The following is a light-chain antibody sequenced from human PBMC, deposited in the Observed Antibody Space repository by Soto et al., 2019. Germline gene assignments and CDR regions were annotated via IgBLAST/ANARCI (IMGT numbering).Light chain of an antibody. J-gene: IGKJ5*01. V-gene: IGKV1-33*01. CDR2: DAS. CDR1: QAISTY. CDR3: QQYDNFPRAIN. Sequence: DIQMTQSPSSLSASVGDRVTIACQASQAISTYLHWYEQKPGKAPKLLIYDASNMETGVPSRFSGSGSGTDFTFTISTLQAEDIAAYYCQQYDNFPRAINFGQGTRLELK.